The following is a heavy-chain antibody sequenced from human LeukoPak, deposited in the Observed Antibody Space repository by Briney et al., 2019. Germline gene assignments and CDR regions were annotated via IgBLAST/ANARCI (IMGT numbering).Heavy chain of an antibody. V-gene: IGHV5-51*01. CDR3: ARQDDYVWGSYNFDY. D-gene: IGHD3-16*01. Sequence: GESLKISCKGSGYSFTSYWIGWVRQMPGKGLEWMGIIYPGDSDTRYSPSFQGQVTISADKSISTAYLQWSSLKASDTAMYYCARQDDYVWGSYNFDYWGQGTLVTVSS. CDR1: GYSFTSYW. J-gene: IGHJ4*02. CDR2: IYPGDSDT.